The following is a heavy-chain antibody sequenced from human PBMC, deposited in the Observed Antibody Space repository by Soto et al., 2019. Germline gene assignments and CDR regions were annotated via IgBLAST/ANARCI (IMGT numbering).Heavy chain of an antibody. Sequence: GAAVKVSCKACCYTFTKYGSSWGRQAPGQGLEWMGWISAYNGNTNYAQKLQGRVTMTTDTSTSTAYMELRSLRSDDTAVYYCARGLGASYTFDTWGQGTMVTV. V-gene: IGHV1-18*01. D-gene: IGHD1-26*01. J-gene: IGHJ3*02. CDR1: CYTFTKYG. CDR2: ISAYNGNT. CDR3: ARGLGASYTFDT.